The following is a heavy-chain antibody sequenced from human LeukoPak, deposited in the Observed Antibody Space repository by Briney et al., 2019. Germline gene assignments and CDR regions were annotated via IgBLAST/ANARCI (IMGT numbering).Heavy chain of an antibody. CDR2: MSPHSGDT. CDR3: VRDLYMASPSPHY. V-gene: IGHV1-2*02. J-gene: IGHJ4*02. Sequence: ASVKVSCKASGYTFTDYNMHWVRQAPGQGPEWMGWMSPHSGDTNYAQKFRGRVTMTRDTSITTAYMELTSLTSDDTAVYYCVRDLYMASPSPHYWGRGTLVTVSS. D-gene: IGHD4-11*01. CDR1: GYTFTDYN.